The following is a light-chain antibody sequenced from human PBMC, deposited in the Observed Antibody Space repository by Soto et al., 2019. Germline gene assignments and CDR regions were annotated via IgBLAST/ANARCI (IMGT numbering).Light chain of an antibody. CDR3: QQYFNAPSFT. J-gene: IGKJ3*01. Sequence: DIVLTQSPDSLAVSLGERATINCKSSKTILSNSNYKNYLAWYQQRPSQPPKLLIYWTSTRESGVPDRFSGSGSGTDFTLTISSLQAEDVAVYYCQQYFNAPSFTFGPGTRVDIK. CDR2: WTS. V-gene: IGKV4-1*01. CDR1: KTILSNSNYKNY.